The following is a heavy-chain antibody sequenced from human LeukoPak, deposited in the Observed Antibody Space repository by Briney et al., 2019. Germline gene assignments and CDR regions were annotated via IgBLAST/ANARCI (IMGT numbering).Heavy chain of an antibody. D-gene: IGHD2-15*01. V-gene: IGHV1-69*15. Sequence: SVKVSCKASGGTFSSYAISWVRQAPGQGLEWMGKIIPIFGTANYAQKFQGIVTITADESTSTAYMELSSLRSEDTAVYYCARSRSYCSGGSCYHAFDIWGQGTMVTVSS. CDR1: GGTFSSYA. CDR3: ARSRSYCSGGSCYHAFDI. CDR2: IIPIFGTA. J-gene: IGHJ3*02.